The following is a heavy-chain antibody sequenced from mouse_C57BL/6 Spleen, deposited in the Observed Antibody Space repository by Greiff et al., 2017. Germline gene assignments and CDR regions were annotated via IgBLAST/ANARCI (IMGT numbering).Heavy chain of an antibody. V-gene: IGHV1-81*01. Sequence: QVQLQQSGAELARPGASVKLSCKASGYTFTSYGISWVKQRTGQGLEWIGEIYPRSGYTYYNEKFKGKATLTADKSSSTAYMELRSLTSEDSAVYFCASGITTVGDYWGKGTTLTVSS. J-gene: IGHJ2*01. CDR3: ASGITTVGDY. CDR2: IYPRSGYT. CDR1: GYTFTSYG. D-gene: IGHD1-1*01.